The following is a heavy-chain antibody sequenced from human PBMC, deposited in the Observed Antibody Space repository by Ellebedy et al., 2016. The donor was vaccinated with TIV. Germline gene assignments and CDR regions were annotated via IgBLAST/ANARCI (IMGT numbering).Heavy chain of an antibody. V-gene: IGHV1-69*04. Sequence: ASVKVSXXASGGTFSSYAISWVRQAPGQGLEWTGRIIPILGIANYAQKFQGRVTITADKSTSTAYMELSSLRSEDTAVYYCAGKSGSYTYYYYGMDVWGQGTTVTVSS. CDR1: GGTFSSYA. CDR3: AGKSGSYTYYYYGMDV. D-gene: IGHD3-10*01. J-gene: IGHJ6*02. CDR2: IIPILGIA.